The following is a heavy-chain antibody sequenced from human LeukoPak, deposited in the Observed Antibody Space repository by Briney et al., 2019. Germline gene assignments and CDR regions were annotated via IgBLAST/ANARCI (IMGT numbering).Heavy chain of an antibody. V-gene: IGHV1-2*02. CDR1: GYTFTGYY. D-gene: IGHD2-2*01. CDR3: PRGLVRSDIVVVAY. CDR2: INPNSGGT. Sequence: ASVKVSCKASGYTFTGYYMHWVRQAPGQGLEWMGWINPNSGGTNYAQKFQGRVTMTRDTSISTAYMELSRLRSDDTAVYYCPRGLVRSDIVVVAYWGQGTLVTVSS. J-gene: IGHJ4*02.